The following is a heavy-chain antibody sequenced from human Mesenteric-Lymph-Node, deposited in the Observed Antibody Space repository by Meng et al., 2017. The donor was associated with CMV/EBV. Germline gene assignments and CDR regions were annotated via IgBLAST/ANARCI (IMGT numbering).Heavy chain of an antibody. J-gene: IGHJ4*02. CDR1: GFSVSSND. CDR2: IYSGGTT. CDR3: ARESPRGEYYFDL. Sequence: GESLKISCAASGFSVSSNDMSWVRQAPGKGLEWVSVIYSGGTTYYADSVKGRFTISRDNAKRSLFLQMTSLRADDTAVYYCARESPRGEYYFDLWGQGTLVTVSS. D-gene: IGHD3-16*01. V-gene: IGHV3-53*01.